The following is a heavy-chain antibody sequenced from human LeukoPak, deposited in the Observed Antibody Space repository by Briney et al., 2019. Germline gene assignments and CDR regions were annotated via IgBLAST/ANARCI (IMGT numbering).Heavy chain of an antibody. Sequence: GGSLRLSCAASGFTFSSYGMHWVRQAPGEGLEWVAVIWYDGSNKYYADSVKGRFTISRDNAKNSLYLQMNSLRAEDTAVYYCARKYSSGYYDYWGQGTLVTVSS. J-gene: IGHJ4*02. CDR2: IWYDGSNK. V-gene: IGHV3-33*01. CDR3: ARKYSSGYYDY. D-gene: IGHD3-22*01. CDR1: GFTFSSYG.